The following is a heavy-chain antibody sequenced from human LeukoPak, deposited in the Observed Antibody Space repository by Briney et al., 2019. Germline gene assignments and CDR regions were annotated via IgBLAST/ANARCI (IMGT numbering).Heavy chain of an antibody. Sequence: GSLRLSCAASGSTFNTYWLHWVRQAPGKGLEWVSVIYSGGSTYYADSVKGRFTISRDNSKNTLYLQMNSLRAEDTAVYYCARDSNHNYGDYGNYYGMDVWGQGTTVTVSS. J-gene: IGHJ6*02. CDR2: IYSGGST. V-gene: IGHV3-53*01. CDR3: ARDSNHNYGDYGNYYGMDV. D-gene: IGHD4-17*01. CDR1: GSTFNTYW.